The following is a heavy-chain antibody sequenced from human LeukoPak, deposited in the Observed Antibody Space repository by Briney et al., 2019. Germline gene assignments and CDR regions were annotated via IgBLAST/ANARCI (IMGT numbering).Heavy chain of an antibody. CDR2: ISSSGSTI. CDR1: GFIFSSYE. CDR3: ARHGAATILLGYYMDV. Sequence: GGSLRLSCAASGFIFSSYEMNWVRQAPGKGLEWVSYISSSGSTIYYADSVKGRFTISRDNAKNSLYLQMNSLRAEDTAVYYCARHGAATILLGYYMDVWGKGTTVTISS. V-gene: IGHV3-48*03. D-gene: IGHD5-12*01. J-gene: IGHJ6*03.